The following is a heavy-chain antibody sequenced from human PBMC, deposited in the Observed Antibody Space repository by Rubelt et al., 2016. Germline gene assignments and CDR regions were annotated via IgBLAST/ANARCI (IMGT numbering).Heavy chain of an antibody. CDR1: GGSISRSSYY. V-gene: IGHV4-39*07. CDR3: ARLQWELSTIDC. CDR2: IYYSGST. D-gene: IGHD1-26*01. Sequence: QLQLQESGPGLVQPSETLSLTCTVSGGSISRSSYYWGWIRQPPGKGLEWIGSIYYSGSTYYIPSLKSRVTITVDTSKNQFSRRLSSVTAAGTAGYYCARLQWELSTIDCWGQGTLGTVSS. J-gene: IGHJ4*02.